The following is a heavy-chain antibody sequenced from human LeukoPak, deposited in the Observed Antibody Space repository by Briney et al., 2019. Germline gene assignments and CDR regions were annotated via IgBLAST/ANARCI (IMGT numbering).Heavy chain of an antibody. CDR2: INPNSGGT. CDR3: ARAQYYYDSSSYSDY. CDR1: GYTFTGYY. V-gene: IGHV1-2*02. D-gene: IGHD3-22*01. J-gene: IGHJ4*02. Sequence: ASVKVSCKASGYTFTGYYMHWVRQAPGQGLEWMGWINPNSGGTNYAQKFQGRVTMTRDTSISTAYMELSRLRSDDTAVYYCARAQYYYDSSSYSDYWGQGTLVTVTS.